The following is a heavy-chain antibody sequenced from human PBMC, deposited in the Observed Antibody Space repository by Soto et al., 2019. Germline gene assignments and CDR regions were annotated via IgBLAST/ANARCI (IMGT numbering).Heavy chain of an antibody. CDR3: ATVPEYYTELSGLWYGMDV. Sequence: VQLVESGGGLVKPGGSLRLSCVASGFAFRSAMMSWVRQAPGKGLEWVGRIKSKRSGETTDYAAPVKGMFTISRDDSKTTLYLEMKSLKIEDTAVYYCATVPEYYTELSGLWYGMDVWGQGTTVSVSS. CDR2: IKSKRSGETT. CDR1: GFAFRSAM. J-gene: IGHJ6*02. D-gene: IGHD1-26*01. V-gene: IGHV3-15*01.